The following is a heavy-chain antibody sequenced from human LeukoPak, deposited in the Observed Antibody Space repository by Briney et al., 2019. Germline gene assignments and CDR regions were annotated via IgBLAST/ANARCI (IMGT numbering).Heavy chain of an antibody. J-gene: IGHJ4*02. CDR2: INPNSGGT. D-gene: IGHD5-18*01. V-gene: IGHV1-2*02. CDR3: ARGYSYGGRWY. Sequence: ASVKVSCKASGYTFTVYYMHWVRQAPGQGLEWMGCINPNSGGTNYAQKFQGRVTMTRDTSISTAYMELSRLRADDTAVYYCARGYSYGGRWYWGQRTLVTVSS. CDR1: GYTFTVYY.